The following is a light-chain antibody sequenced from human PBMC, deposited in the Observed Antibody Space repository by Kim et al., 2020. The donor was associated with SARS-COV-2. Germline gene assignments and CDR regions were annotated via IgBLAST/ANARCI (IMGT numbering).Light chain of an antibody. J-gene: IGLJ1*01. CDR1: SGDVGGYNY. CDR3: GSYVGNNNFV. Sequence: GESSTITCTGTSGDVGGYNYVSWNQHHPGKAPKLMFYEVPKRPSGVPDRFSGSKSGNTASLTVSGLQAEDEADYYCGSYVGNNNFVFGTGTKVTVL. V-gene: IGLV2-8*01. CDR2: EVP.